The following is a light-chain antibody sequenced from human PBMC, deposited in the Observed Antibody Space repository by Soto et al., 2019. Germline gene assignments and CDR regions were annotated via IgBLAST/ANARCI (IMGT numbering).Light chain of an antibody. CDR1: SSDVGGYDY. J-gene: IGLJ3*02. Sequence: QSALTQPASVSGSPGQSIAISCTGTSSDVGGYDYVSWYQQHPGKAPKLMIYDVNNRPSGVSSRFSGSKSGNTASLTISGLEAEDEADYYCSSYTSNNSWVFCGGTKLTVL. CDR2: DVN. CDR3: SSYTSNNSWV. V-gene: IGLV2-14*01.